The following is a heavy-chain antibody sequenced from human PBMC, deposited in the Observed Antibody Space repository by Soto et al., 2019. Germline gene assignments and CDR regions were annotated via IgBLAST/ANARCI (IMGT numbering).Heavy chain of an antibody. Sequence: QVQLQESGPGLVKPSQTLSLTCTVSGGSISSGDYYWSWIRQPPGKGIGWIGSIYYSGSTYYNPSLKSRVTISVATSKNQFSLKLSYVIAVDTAVYYCARGSYYYYGSGYYHSWVQGPLVTVSS. CDR2: IYYSGST. D-gene: IGHD3-22*01. V-gene: IGHV4-30-4*01. J-gene: IGHJ4*02. CDR1: GGSISSGDYY. CDR3: ARGSYYYYGSGYYHS.